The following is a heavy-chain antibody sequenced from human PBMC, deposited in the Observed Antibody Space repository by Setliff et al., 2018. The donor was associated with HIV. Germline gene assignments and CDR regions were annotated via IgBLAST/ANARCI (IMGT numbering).Heavy chain of an antibody. CDR3: APVSSGWFDS. V-gene: IGHV1-24*01. CDR2: FDPDDGET. D-gene: IGHD6-25*01. J-gene: IGHJ5*01. CDR1: GYSLTELS. Sequence: ASVKVSCKVSGYSLTELSMHWVRQAPGKGLEWMGGFDPDDGETVYAQQFQGRVTMTEDTSTDTAYMELTSLRSEDTAMYYCAPVSSGWFDSWGQGTLVTVSS.